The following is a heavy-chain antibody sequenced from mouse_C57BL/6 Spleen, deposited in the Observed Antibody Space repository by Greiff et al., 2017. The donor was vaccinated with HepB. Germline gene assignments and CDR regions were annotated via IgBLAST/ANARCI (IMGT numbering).Heavy chain of an antibody. Sequence: VQLQQPGTELVKPGASVKLSCKASGYTFTSYWMHWVKQRPGQGLEWIGNINPSNGGTNYNEKFKSKATLTVDKSSSTAYMQLSSLTYEDSAVYYCARRVIDGYYYFDYWGQGTTLTVSS. D-gene: IGHD2-3*01. J-gene: IGHJ2*01. CDR2: INPSNGGT. CDR1: GYTFTSYW. CDR3: ARRVIDGYYYFDY. V-gene: IGHV1-53*01.